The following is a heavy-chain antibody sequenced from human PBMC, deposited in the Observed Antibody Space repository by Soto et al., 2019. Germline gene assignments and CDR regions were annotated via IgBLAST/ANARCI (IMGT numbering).Heavy chain of an antibody. D-gene: IGHD6-13*01. CDR1: GGTFSSYT. V-gene: IGHV1-69*02. Sequence: QVQLVQSGAEVKKPGSSVKVSCKASGGTFSSYTISWVRQAPGQGLEWMGRIIPILGIANYAQKFQGRVTSTADKSTSTGYMELCSLRSEDTAVYYCATHSSTHWGACDIWGQGTMVTVSS. J-gene: IGHJ3*02. CDR3: ATHSSTHWGACDI. CDR2: IIPILGIA.